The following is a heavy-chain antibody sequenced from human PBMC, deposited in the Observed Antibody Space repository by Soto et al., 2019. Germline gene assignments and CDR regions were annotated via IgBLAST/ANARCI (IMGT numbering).Heavy chain of an antibody. V-gene: IGHV1-69*13. CDR2: IIPIFGTA. Sequence: SVKVSCKASGGTFSSYAISWVRQAPGQGLEXMGGIIPIFGTANYAQKFQGRVTITADESTSTAYMELSSLRSEDTAVYYCVNSPVEMATPKFYYYYGMDVWGQGTTVTVSS. J-gene: IGHJ6*02. D-gene: IGHD5-12*01. CDR1: GGTFSSYA. CDR3: VNSPVEMATPKFYYYYGMDV.